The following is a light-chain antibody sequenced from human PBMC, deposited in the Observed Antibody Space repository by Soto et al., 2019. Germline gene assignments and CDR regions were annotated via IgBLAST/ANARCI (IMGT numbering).Light chain of an antibody. Sequence: EIVLTQSPATLSLSPGERATLSCRASQSVSSYLAWYQQKPGQAPRLLIYDSPNRATGIPARFSGSESGTEFTLTISSLDPEDFAVYYCQQRSNWPLMYTFGQGTKLEIK. CDR3: QQRSNWPLMYT. V-gene: IGKV3-11*01. CDR1: QSVSSY. J-gene: IGKJ2*01. CDR2: DSP.